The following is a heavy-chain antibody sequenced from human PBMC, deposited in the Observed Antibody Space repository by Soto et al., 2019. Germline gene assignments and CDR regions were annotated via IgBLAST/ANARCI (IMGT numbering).Heavy chain of an antibody. J-gene: IGHJ6*02. CDR3: ARDLRTAAHTGDIHGMDV. D-gene: IGHD2-15*01. Sequence: PGGSLRLSCAASGFTVSSNYMSWVRQAPGKGLEWVSVIYSGGSTYYADSVKGRFTISRDNSKNTLYLQMNSLRAEDTAVYYCARDLRTAAHTGDIHGMDVWGQGTTVTSP. CDR1: GFTVSSNY. CDR2: IYSGGST. V-gene: IGHV3-53*01.